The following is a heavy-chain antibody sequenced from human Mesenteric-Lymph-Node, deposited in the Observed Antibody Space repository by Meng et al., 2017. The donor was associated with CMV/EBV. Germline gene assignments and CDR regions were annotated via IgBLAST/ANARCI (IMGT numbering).Heavy chain of an antibody. J-gene: IGHJ4*02. V-gene: IGHV3-48*01. D-gene: IGHD3-22*01. Sequence: GESLKISCAASGFTFSSYSMNWVRQAPGKGLEWVSYISSSSSTIYYADSVKGRFTISRDNSKNTLYLQMNSLRAEDTAVYYCAKDDLYYYDSSGYYYTSFGYWGQGTLVTVSS. CDR2: ISSSSSTI. CDR3: AKDDLYYYDSSGYYYTSFGY. CDR1: GFTFSSYS.